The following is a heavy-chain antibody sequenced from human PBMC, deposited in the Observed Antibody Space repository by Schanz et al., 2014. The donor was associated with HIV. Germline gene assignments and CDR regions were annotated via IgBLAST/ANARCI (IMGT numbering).Heavy chain of an antibody. Sequence: QVQLVQSGEEGKKPGAEGKGGRKASGETGKRTDINWVRQATGQGLEWMGWMNPNSGNTGYAQKFKGRVTMTRNTSISTAYMELSSLRSEDTAVYYCARAGITMVLSFFVDSWGQGTLVTVSS. CDR1: GETGKRTD. D-gene: IGHD3-10*01. CDR3: ARAGITMVLSFFVDS. V-gene: IGHV1-8*01. CDR2: MNPNSGNT. J-gene: IGHJ4*02.